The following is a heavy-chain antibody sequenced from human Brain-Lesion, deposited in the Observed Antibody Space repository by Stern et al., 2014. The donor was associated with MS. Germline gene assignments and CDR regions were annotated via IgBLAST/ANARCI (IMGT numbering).Heavy chain of an antibody. CDR2: INPNTGGT. J-gene: IGHJ6*02. Sequence: QLVQSGAEAKKPGASVKVSCKTSGYIFTGYYIHWVRQAPGQGLEWMAWINPNTGGTKYAQKFQGRVTMSRDTSISTAYVELSSLTSDDTAVYYCARDQRGITIFGVVTDYYYLGMDVWGQGTTVTVSS. CDR3: ARDQRGITIFGVVTDYYYLGMDV. D-gene: IGHD3-3*01. CDR1: GYIFTGYY. V-gene: IGHV1-2*02.